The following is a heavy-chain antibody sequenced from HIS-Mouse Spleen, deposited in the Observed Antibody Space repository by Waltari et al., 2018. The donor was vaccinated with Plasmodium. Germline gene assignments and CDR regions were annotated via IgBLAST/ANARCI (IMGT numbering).Heavy chain of an antibody. J-gene: IGHJ4*02. CDR2: ISWNSGSI. Sequence: EVQLVESGGGLVQPGRSLRLSCAASGFTFDDYARHWVRQAPGKCLEWVSGISWNSGSIGYADSVKGRFTISRDNAKNSLYLQMNSLRAEDTALYYCAKDQTPYQLLHFDYWGQGTLVTVSS. CDR3: AKDQTPYQLLHFDY. D-gene: IGHD2-2*01. CDR1: GFTFDDYA. V-gene: IGHV3-9*01.